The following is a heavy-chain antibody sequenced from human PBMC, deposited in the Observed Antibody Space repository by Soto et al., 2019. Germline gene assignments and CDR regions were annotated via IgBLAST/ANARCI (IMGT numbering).Heavy chain of an antibody. J-gene: IGHJ3*02. Sequence: QVQLQESGPGLVKPSQTLSLTCIVSGGSISSGGYYWSWIRQHPGKGLEWIGYIYYSGSTYYNPSLKSRVTISVDTSKNQFSLKLSSVTAADTAVYYCARAPPYSGSYLDAFDIWGQGTMVTVSS. D-gene: IGHD1-26*01. CDR2: IYYSGST. CDR1: GGSISSGGYY. CDR3: ARAPPYSGSYLDAFDI. V-gene: IGHV4-31*03.